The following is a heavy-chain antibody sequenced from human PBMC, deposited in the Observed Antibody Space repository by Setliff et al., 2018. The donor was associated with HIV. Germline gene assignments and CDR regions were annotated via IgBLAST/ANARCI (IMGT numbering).Heavy chain of an antibody. CDR2: ISGSGDIT. CDR3: AKTQTVITVYGPFDS. D-gene: IGHD4-4*01. Sequence: GGSLRLSCAASGFTFSNYSMNWVRQAPGKGLEWVSVISGSGDITYYRESVKGRFTVSRDNSNNTVYLQMNSLRAEDTAMYYCAKTQTVITVYGPFDSWGQGTPVTVSS. J-gene: IGHJ4*02. V-gene: IGHV3-23*01. CDR1: GFTFSNYS.